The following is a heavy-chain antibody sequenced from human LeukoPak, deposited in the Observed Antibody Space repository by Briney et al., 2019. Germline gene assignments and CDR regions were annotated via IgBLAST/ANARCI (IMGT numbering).Heavy chain of an antibody. Sequence: SVKVSCKASGGTFSSYAISWVRQAPGQGLEWMGGIIPIFGTANYAQKFQGRVTMTTDTSTSTAYMELRSLRSDDTAVYYCARDTEMYSSSWYEAGYWGQGTLVTVSS. D-gene: IGHD6-13*01. CDR3: ARDTEMYSSSWYEAGY. V-gene: IGHV1-69*05. CDR2: IIPIFGTA. J-gene: IGHJ4*02. CDR1: GGTFSSYA.